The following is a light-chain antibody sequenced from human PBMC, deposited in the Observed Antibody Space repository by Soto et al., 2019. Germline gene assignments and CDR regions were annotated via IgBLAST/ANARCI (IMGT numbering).Light chain of an antibody. CDR3: SSYSSSGTLVV. J-gene: IGLJ2*01. CDR1: RSDVGGYNY. V-gene: IGLV2-14*01. CDR2: EVT. Sequence: QSALTQPASVSGSPGQSITISCTGTRSDVGGYNYVSWYQHHPGKAPKLIIYEVTNRPSGVSSRFSGSKSGNTASLNISGLQAEDEADYYCSSYSSSGTLVVFGGGTKVTVL.